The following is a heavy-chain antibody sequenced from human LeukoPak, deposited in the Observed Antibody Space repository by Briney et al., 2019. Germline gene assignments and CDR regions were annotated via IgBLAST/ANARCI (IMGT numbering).Heavy chain of an antibody. CDR1: GFTFSNYA. Sequence: GGSLRLSCAASGFTFSNYAMNWVRQAPGKGLVWVSRIDSGGSGISYADSVKGRFTISRDNAKNTLYLQMDSLRVEDTAVYYCARGPAGNSYGSLWGQGTLVTVSS. D-gene: IGHD5-18*01. J-gene: IGHJ4*02. CDR2: IDSGGSGI. CDR3: ARGPAGNSYGSL. V-gene: IGHV3-74*01.